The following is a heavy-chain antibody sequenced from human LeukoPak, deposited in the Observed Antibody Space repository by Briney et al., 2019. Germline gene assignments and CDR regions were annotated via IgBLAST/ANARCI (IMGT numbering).Heavy chain of an antibody. D-gene: IGHD6-13*01. Sequence: ASVKVPCKASGYTFTSYYMHWVRQAPGQGLEWMGWINPNSGGTNYAQKFQGRVTMTRDTSISTAYMELSRLRSDDTAVYYCARLPSPYSSSWTDYWGQGTLVTVSS. CDR1: GYTFTSYY. J-gene: IGHJ4*02. CDR3: ARLPSPYSSSWTDY. V-gene: IGHV1-2*02. CDR2: INPNSGGT.